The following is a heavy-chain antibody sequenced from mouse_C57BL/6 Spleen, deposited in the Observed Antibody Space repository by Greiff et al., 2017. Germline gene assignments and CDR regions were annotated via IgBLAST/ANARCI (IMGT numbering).Heavy chain of an antibody. CDR1: GYTFTSYW. Sequence: QVQLQQPGAELVKPGASVKLSCKASGYTFTSYWMHWVKQRPGQGLEWIGMIHPNSGSTNYNEKFKSKATLTVDKSSSTAYMQLSSLTSEDSAVYYCARGDLLWDAMDYWGQGTSVTVSS. CDR2: IHPNSGST. V-gene: IGHV1-64*01. J-gene: IGHJ4*01. D-gene: IGHD2-1*01. CDR3: ARGDLLWDAMDY.